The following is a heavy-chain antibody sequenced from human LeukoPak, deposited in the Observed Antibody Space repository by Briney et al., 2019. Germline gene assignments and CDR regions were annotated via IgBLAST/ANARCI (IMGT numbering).Heavy chain of an antibody. J-gene: IGHJ5*02. Sequence: GGSLRLSCAASGFTFSSYWMHWVRQAPGKGLVWVSRIKSDGSSTSYADFVKARFTISRDNAKNTLYLQMNSLRAEDTAVYYCARNIAARWFDPWGQGTLVTVSS. V-gene: IGHV3-74*01. CDR3: ARNIAARWFDP. CDR1: GFTFSSYW. D-gene: IGHD6-6*01. CDR2: IKSDGSST.